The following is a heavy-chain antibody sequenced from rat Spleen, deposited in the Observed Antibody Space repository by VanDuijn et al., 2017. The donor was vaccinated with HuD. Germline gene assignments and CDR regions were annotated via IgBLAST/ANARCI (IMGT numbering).Heavy chain of an antibody. J-gene: IGHJ3*01. CDR1: GFTFSRYW. CDR3: ARQGSSYIYEDWFAY. D-gene: IGHD1-2*01. CDR2: ISFDGIST. Sequence: EVQLVETGGGLVQPGKSLKLSCVASGFTFSRYWMYWVRQAPTKGLEWVATISFDGISTYYRDSVQGRFTISRDNAKSALYLQMDSLRSEDTATYYCARQGSSYIYEDWFAYWGQGTLVTVSS. V-gene: IGHV5-29*01.